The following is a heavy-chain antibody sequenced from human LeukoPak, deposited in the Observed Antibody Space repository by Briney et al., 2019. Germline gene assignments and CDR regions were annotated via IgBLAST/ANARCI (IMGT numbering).Heavy chain of an antibody. Sequence: SETLSLTCAVYGGSFSGYYWSWIRQPPGKGLEWIGYISYSGRTNYNPSLKSRVAISVDTSRNQFSLRLTSVTAADMAVYYCARDRTVRGDGTYYYYGMDVWGQGTTVTVSS. J-gene: IGHJ6*02. V-gene: IGHV4-59*01. CDR3: ARDRTVRGDGTYYYYGMDV. CDR1: GGSFSGYY. CDR2: ISYSGRT. D-gene: IGHD1-26*01.